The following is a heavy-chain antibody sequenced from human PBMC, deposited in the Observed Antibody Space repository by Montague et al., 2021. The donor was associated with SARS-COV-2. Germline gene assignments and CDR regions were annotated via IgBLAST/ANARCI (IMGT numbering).Heavy chain of an antibody. D-gene: IGHD3-9*01. CDR2: IYDSDTT. J-gene: IGHJ4*02. Sequence: SETLSLTCTVSCGSVISDTYFWSRIRQPPGKGLEWIAYIYDSDTTNNNPSFWSRVSMSSDRSKNQFSLKLTSVTPADTAVYYCARAANILSGFYNHPFEYWGQGILVTVSS. CDR3: ARAANILSGFYNHPFEY. V-gene: IGHV4-61*01. CDR1: CGSVISDTYF.